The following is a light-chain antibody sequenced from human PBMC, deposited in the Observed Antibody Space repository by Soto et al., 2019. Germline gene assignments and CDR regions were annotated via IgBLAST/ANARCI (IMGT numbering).Light chain of an antibody. Sequence: DIQITHSPSTLSASVVDRVTITFRASQSISSWLAWYQQKPGKAPKLLIYKASSLESGVPSRFSGSGSGTAFTLTISSLQPDDFATYYCQKYNSYLWTFGQGTKVDIK. CDR2: KAS. V-gene: IGKV1-5*03. CDR3: QKYNSYLWT. J-gene: IGKJ1*01. CDR1: QSISSW.